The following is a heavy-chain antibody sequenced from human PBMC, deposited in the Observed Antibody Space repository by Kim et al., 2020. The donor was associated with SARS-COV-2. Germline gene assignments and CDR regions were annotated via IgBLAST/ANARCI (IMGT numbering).Heavy chain of an antibody. Sequence: GGSLRLSCTGSGFTFSNFIINWVRQAPGKGLEWVGFIRTKAYGGTTEYAASVKGRLTISRDDSKNIAYVLMSRLKTEDTALYYCTTAFHWGQGTLVTVSS. CDR3: TTAFH. CDR1: GFTFSNFI. J-gene: IGHJ4*02. D-gene: IGHD2-21*02. CDR2: IRTKAYGGTT. V-gene: IGHV3-49*04.